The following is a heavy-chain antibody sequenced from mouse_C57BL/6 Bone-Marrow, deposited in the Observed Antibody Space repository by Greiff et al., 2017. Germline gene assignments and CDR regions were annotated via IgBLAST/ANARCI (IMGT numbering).Heavy chain of an antibody. CDR3: ARSDYYGKGFDY. CDR2: IYPRSGNT. CDR1: GYTFTSYG. Sequence: QVQLQQSGAELARPGASVKLSCKASGYTFTSYGISWVKQRTGQGLEWIGEIYPRSGNTYYNEKFKGKATLTADKSSSTAYMELRSLTSDDSAVYFCARSDYYGKGFDYWGQGTTLTVSS. V-gene: IGHV1-81*01. D-gene: IGHD1-1*01. J-gene: IGHJ2*01.